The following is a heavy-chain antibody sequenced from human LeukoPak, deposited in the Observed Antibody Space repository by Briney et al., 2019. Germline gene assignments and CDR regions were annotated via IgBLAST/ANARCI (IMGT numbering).Heavy chain of an antibody. CDR2: IIPIFGTA. D-gene: IGHD5-18*01. CDR1: GGTFSSYA. CDR3: AWGKYSYGTAYYYYYYMDV. V-gene: IGHV1-69*05. J-gene: IGHJ6*03. Sequence: ASVKVSCKASGGTFSSYAISWVRQAPGQGLEWMGRIIPIFGTANYAQKFQGRVTMTRNTSISTAYMELSSLRSEDTAVYYCAWGKYSYGTAYYYYYYMDVWGKGTTVTVSS.